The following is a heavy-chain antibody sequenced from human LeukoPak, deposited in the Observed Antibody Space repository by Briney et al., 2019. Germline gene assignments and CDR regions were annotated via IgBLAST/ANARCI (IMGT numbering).Heavy chain of an antibody. J-gene: IGHJ4*02. CDR1: LYTFSIYA. CDR2: ISSNGGTT. V-gene: IGHV3-64D*06. D-gene: IGHD6-13*01. Sequence: GGSLRLSCSPSLYTFSIYAMHCVRQAPGKGLEYVSAISSNGGTTYYADSVKGRFTISRDNPKNTLYLQMSSLRAEDTSIYYCAKRQIHQLVSNFDYWGQGTLVTVSS. CDR3: AKRQIHQLVSNFDY.